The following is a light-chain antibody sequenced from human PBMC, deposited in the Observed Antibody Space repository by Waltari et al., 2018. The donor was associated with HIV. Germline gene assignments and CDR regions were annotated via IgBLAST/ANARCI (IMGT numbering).Light chain of an antibody. V-gene: IGLV1-44*01. CDR1: SSNIGSNI. J-gene: IGLJ3*02. Sequence: QSVLTQPPSASGTPGQRVTISCSGSSSNIGSNIVTWYQQLPGTAPKLLIYSNNQRPSGVPDRFSVSKSGTSASLAISGLQSEDEADYYCAAWDDSLNGWVFGGGTKLTVL. CDR3: AAWDDSLNGWV. CDR2: SNN.